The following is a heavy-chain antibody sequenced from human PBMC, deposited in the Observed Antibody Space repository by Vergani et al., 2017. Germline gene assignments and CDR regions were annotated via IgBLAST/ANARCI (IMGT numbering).Heavy chain of an antibody. CDR2: IYSGGST. CDR1: GFTVSSNY. D-gene: IGHD3-3*01. Sequence: EVQLVESGGGLIQPGGSLRLSCAASGFTVSSNYMSWVRQAPGKGLEWVSVIYSGGSTYYADSVKGRFTISRDNSKNTLYLQMNSLRAEDTAVYYCAKTDSPYYDFWSGYSGAFDIWGQGTMVTVSS. V-gene: IGHV3-53*01. CDR3: AKTDSPYYDFWSGYSGAFDI. J-gene: IGHJ3*02.